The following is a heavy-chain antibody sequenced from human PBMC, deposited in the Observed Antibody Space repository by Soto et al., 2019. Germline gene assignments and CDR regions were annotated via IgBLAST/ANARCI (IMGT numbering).Heavy chain of an antibody. CDR3: AKDYLSGDYVVGWFDP. V-gene: IGHV3-23*01. CDR2: ISGSGGST. J-gene: IGHJ5*02. CDR1: GFTFSSYA. Sequence: GGSLRLSCAASGFTFSSYAMSWVRQAPGKGLEWVSAISGSGGSTYYADSVKGRFTISRDNSKNTLYLQMNSLRAEDTAVYYCAKDYLSGDYVVGWFDPWGQGTLVTVSS. D-gene: IGHD4-17*01.